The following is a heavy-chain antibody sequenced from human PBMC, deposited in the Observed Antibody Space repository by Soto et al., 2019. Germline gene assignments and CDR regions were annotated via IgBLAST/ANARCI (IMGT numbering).Heavy chain of an antibody. Sequence: EVQLVESGGGLVGPGGSLRLSCAASGITFSNAWMKWVRKAPGKGLKYIGRIRSKTDGGTTECAAPVEGRFTVSRDDSKNTLYLQMSGLKTEATAVYYCTTTRPGTNVFDNGGQGTLVTVSS. J-gene: IGHJ3*02. CDR1: GITFSNAW. V-gene: IGHV3-15*01. CDR3: TTTRPGTNVFDN. CDR2: IRSKTDGGTT. D-gene: IGHD6-13*01.